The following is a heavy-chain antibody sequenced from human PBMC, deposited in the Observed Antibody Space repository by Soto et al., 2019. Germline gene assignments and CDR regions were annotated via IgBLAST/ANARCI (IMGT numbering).Heavy chain of an antibody. CDR2: MSNSGSTI. CDR3: ARDLWSGYAFP. CDR1: GFIVSSYE. Sequence: PGGSLRLSCAASGFIVSSYEMNWVRQAPGKGLEWVSYMSNSGSTIYYADSVKGRFAISRDNAKNSLYLQMNSLRAEDTAVYYCARDLWSGYAFPWGQGTLVTVSS. D-gene: IGHD3-3*01. V-gene: IGHV3-48*03. J-gene: IGHJ5*02.